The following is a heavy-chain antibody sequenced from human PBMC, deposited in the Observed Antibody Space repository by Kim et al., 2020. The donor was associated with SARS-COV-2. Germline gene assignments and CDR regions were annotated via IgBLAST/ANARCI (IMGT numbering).Heavy chain of an antibody. J-gene: IGHJ4*02. CDR3: AKDHSIVVVVAATYHN. CDR2: ISGSGGST. V-gene: IGHV3-23*01. D-gene: IGHD2-15*01. Sequence: GGSLRLSCAASGFTFSSYAMSWVRQAPGKGLEWVSAISGSGGSTYYADSVKGRFTISRDNSKNTLYLQMNSLRAEDTAVYYCAKDHSIVVVVAATYHNWGQGTLVTVSS. CDR1: GFTFSSYA.